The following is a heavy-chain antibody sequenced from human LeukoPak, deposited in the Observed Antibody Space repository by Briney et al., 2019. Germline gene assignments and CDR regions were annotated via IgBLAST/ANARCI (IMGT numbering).Heavy chain of an antibody. CDR3: ARVTGYRIEDYFDY. Sequence: SETLSLTCSVSGASISSHYWSWLRQPPGKGLEWLGYIYYSGSTNYNPSLKSRVTISVETSKNEFSLKLRSVTAADTAVYYCARVTGYRIEDYFDYWGQGTLVTVSS. J-gene: IGHJ4*02. D-gene: IGHD6-13*01. V-gene: IGHV4-59*11. CDR2: IYYSGST. CDR1: GASISSHY.